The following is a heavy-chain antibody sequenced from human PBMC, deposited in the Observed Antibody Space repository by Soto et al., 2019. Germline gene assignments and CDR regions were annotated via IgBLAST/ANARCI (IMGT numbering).Heavy chain of an antibody. CDR1: GYSFTSYW. J-gene: IGHJ6*02. V-gene: IGHV5-51*01. D-gene: IGHD3-10*01. CDR3: ATTYYYFSGSYQYYYYGMDV. CDR2: IYPGDSDT. Sequence: PGESLKISCKGSGYSFTSYWIGWVRQMPGKGLEWMGIIYPGDSDTRYSPSFQGQVTISADKSISTAYLQWSSLKASDTATYYCATTYYYFSGSYQYYYYGMDVWGQGTTVTVSS.